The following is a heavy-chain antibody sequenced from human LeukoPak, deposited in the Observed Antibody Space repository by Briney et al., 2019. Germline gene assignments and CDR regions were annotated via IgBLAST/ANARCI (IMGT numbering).Heavy chain of an antibody. D-gene: IGHD6-13*01. CDR1: GYSFTGYQ. CDR3: VRGYSSSWYVGFDP. J-gene: IGHJ5*02. Sequence: ASVKVSCKASGYSFTGYQMHWVRQAPGQGLEWMGWINPNNGDTNYAQKFQGRVAMTRDTSISTAYMELSSLRSDDTAVYYCVRGYSSSWYVGFDPRGQGTLVTVSS. CDR2: INPNNGDT. V-gene: IGHV1-2*02.